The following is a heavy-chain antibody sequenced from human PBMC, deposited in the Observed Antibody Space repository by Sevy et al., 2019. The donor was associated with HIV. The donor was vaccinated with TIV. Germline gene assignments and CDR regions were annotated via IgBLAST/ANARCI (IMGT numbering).Heavy chain of an antibody. J-gene: IGHJ6*02. CDR2: INPNSGGT. CDR1: GYTFTGYY. V-gene: IGHV1-2*02. CDR3: AVDTALPLRDYYYYGMDV. D-gene: IGHD5-18*01. Sequence: ASVKVSCKASGYTFTGYYMHWVRQAPGQGLEWMGWINPNSGGTNYAQKFQGRVTMTRDTSISTAYMELSRLRSDDTAVYYCAVDTALPLRDYYYYGMDVWGQGTTVTVSS.